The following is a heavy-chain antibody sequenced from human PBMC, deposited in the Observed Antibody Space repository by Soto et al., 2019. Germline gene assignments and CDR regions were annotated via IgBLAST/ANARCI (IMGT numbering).Heavy chain of an antibody. V-gene: IGHV4-59*08. D-gene: IGHD5-18*01. CDR3: ARHGTAISIDY. J-gene: IGHJ4*02. Sequence: PSETLSLTCPVSGGSISGYYWSWIRQPPGKGLEWIGYIYYSGSTNYNPSLKSRVTISVDTSKNQFPLKLSSVTAADTAVYYCARHGTAISIDYWGQGTLVTVSS. CDR1: GGSISGYY. CDR2: IYYSGST.